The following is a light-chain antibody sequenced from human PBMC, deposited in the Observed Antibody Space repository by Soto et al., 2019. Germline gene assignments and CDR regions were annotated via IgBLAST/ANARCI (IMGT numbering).Light chain of an antibody. CDR3: QLYGISPTYT. V-gene: IGKV3-20*01. J-gene: IGKJ2*01. CDR2: GAS. CDR1: QRVSSIY. Sequence: EIVLTQSPGTLSLSPGKRSTISCGASQRVSSIYLAWYQQKPGQAPRLLIYGASSRATGIPDRFSSSEAGTDFTITISRLVHEDFAVYYCQLYGISPTYTFGEGKKLEIK.